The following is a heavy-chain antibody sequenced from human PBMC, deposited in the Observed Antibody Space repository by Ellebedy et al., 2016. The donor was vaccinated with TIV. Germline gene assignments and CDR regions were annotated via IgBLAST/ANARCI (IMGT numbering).Heavy chain of an antibody. J-gene: IGHJ2*01. CDR1: GYTFTNFG. V-gene: IGHV1-18*01. Sequence: ASVKVSCXASGYTFTNFGISWVRQAPGQGLEWMGWVSPYNGNTNCAQKFQARVTMTTDTSTSTAYMELRSLRSDDTALYFCARDSDYGGVTNHWYFNLWGRGTLVTVSS. CDR2: VSPYNGNT. CDR3: ARDSDYGGVTNHWYFNL. D-gene: IGHD4-23*01.